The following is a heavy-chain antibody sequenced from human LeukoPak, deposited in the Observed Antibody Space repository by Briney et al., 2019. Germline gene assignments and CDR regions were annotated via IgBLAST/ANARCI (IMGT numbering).Heavy chain of an antibody. CDR2: IIPIFGTA. J-gene: IGHJ4*02. CDR3: ARGERDSSGWYYFDY. D-gene: IGHD6-19*01. Sequence: ASVKVSRKASGGTFSSYAISWVRQAPGQGLEWMGGIIPIFGTANYAQKFQGRVTITADESTSTAYMELSSLRSEDTAVYYCARGERDSSGWYYFDYWGQGTLVTVSS. CDR1: GGTFSSYA. V-gene: IGHV1-69*01.